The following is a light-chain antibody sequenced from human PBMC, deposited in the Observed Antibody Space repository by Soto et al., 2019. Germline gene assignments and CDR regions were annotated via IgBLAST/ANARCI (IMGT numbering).Light chain of an antibody. J-gene: IGLJ3*02. Sequence: QLVLTQPASVSGSPGQSITISCAGTSSDIGGYKYVSWYQHHPGKAPKLMIYDVSNRPSGVSNRFSGSKSGNTASLTISGLQAEDEADYYCSSYTSISTWVFGGGTKLTVL. CDR2: DVS. CDR1: SSDIGGYKY. CDR3: SSYTSISTWV. V-gene: IGLV2-14*03.